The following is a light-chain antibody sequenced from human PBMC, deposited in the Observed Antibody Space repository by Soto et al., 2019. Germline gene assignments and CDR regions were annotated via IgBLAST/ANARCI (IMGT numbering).Light chain of an antibody. CDR1: QGISNY. J-gene: IGKJ3*01. Sequence: DIQMTQSPSSVSSSVGDRVTITCRASQGISNYLAWYQQKPGEAPNLLIYGASRLHSGVPSRFSGSGSGTDFTLTISCLQPEDFATYDCQQTHTFPFTFGPGTKVDI. CDR3: QQTHTFPFT. V-gene: IGKV1-12*01. CDR2: GAS.